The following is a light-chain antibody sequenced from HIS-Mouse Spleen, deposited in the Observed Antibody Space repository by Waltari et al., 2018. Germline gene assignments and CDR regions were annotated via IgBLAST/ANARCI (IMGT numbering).Light chain of an antibody. Sequence: SSELTQDPAVSVALGQTVRITCQGYSLRSYYASWYQQKPGQAPVLVIYGKNNRPSGIPDRFSDSSSGNTASLTITGAQAEDEADYYCNSRDSSGNHLVFGGGTKLTVL. V-gene: IGLV3-19*01. CDR1: SLRSYY. J-gene: IGLJ3*02. CDR3: NSRDSSGNHLV. CDR2: GKN.